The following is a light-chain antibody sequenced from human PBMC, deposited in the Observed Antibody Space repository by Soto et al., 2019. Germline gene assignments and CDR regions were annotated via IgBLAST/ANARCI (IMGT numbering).Light chain of an antibody. Sequence: VHMTQSPSTLSXXXGXXXTXXXLASQSIGRWLAWYQQKPGKAPKLLIYKASTLKSGVPSRFSGSGSGTEFTLTISSLQSEDFAFYYCQQYNNWPFITFGQGTRLEI. CDR3: QQYNNWPFIT. J-gene: IGKJ5*01. V-gene: IGKV1-5*03. CDR1: QSIGRW. CDR2: KAS.